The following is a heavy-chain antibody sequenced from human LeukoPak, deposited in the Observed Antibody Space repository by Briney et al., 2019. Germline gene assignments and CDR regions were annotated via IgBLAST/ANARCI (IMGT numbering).Heavy chain of an antibody. J-gene: IGHJ1*01. Sequence: GGSLRLSCAASGFTFSSYEMNWVRQALGKGLEWVSYISSSGSTIYYADSVKGRFTISRDNAKNSLYLQMNSLRAEDTAVYYCARAAGSGYYYGGYFQHWGQGTLVTVSS. CDR3: ARAAGSGYYYGGYFQH. V-gene: IGHV3-48*03. D-gene: IGHD3-22*01. CDR2: ISSSGSTI. CDR1: GFTFSSYE.